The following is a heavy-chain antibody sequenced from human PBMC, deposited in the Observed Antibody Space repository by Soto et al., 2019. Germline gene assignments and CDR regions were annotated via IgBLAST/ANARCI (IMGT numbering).Heavy chain of an antibody. Sequence: GGSLRLSCAASGFSFSISPMHWVRQAPGKGPEWVALISYDGTNKFYADSVKGRFTISRDNSKSTLYLHVDSLRPEDAAVYYCARDPKTTGGQHWAFNYFDSWGQGTLVTAPQ. V-gene: IGHV3-30-3*01. CDR1: GFSFSISP. CDR2: ISYDGTNK. D-gene: IGHD2-8*02. J-gene: IGHJ4*02. CDR3: ARDPKTTGGQHWAFNYFDS.